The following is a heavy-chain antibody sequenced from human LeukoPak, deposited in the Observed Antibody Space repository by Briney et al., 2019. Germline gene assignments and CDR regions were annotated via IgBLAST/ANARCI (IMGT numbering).Heavy chain of an antibody. CDR2: IWYDGSNK. Sequence: GGSLRLSCAASGFTFSSYGMHWVRQAPGKGLEWVALIWYDGSNKYYEDSVKGRFTIFRDNSKNTLYLQMNSLRAEDTAVYYCARDYGGSYYFDYWGQGTLVTVSS. V-gene: IGHV3-33*01. CDR3: ARDYGGSYYFDY. CDR1: GFTFSSYG. D-gene: IGHD2-15*01. J-gene: IGHJ4*02.